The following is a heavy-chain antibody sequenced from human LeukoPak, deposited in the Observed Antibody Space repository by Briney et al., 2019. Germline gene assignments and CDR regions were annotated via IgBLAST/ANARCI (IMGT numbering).Heavy chain of an antibody. V-gene: IGHV3-48*02. Sequence: GGSLRLSCAASGFTFSDYSMNWVRQAPGKGLEWVSYISSSSTTIFYADSVEGRFTISRDNAKNSLFLQMNGLRDEDTALYYCARERVIAAAGDGFDSWGQGTLVTVSS. J-gene: IGHJ4*02. CDR2: ISSSSTTI. CDR3: ARERVIAAAGDGFDS. D-gene: IGHD2-21*01. CDR1: GFTFSDYS.